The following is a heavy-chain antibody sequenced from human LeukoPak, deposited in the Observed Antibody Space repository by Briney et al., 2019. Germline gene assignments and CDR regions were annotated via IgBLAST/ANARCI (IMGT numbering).Heavy chain of an antibody. J-gene: IGHJ4*02. CDR3: AKQLGYCSDGSCYFPY. V-gene: IGHV3-23*01. D-gene: IGHD2-15*01. CDR2: ISNNGGYT. Sequence: PGGSLRLSCAASGFIFTNYFMSWVRQAPGKGLEWVSAISNNGGYTYYADSVQGRFTISRDNSKSTLCLQMNSLRAEDTAVYYCAKQLGYCSDGSCYFPYWGQGTLVTVSS. CDR1: GFIFTNYF.